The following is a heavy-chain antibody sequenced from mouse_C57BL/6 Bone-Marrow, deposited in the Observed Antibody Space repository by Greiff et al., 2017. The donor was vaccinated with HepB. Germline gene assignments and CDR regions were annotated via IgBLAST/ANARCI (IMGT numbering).Heavy chain of an antibody. CDR1: GYTFTSYW. CDR3: ARGVTTVVPYFDY. V-gene: IGHV1-59*01. CDR2: IDPSDSYT. J-gene: IGHJ2*01. Sequence: QVQLQQPGAELVRPGPSVKLSCKASGYTFTSYWMHWVKQRPGQGLEWIGVIDPSDSYTNYNQKFKGKATLTVDTSSSTAYMQLSSLTSEDSAVYYCARGVTTVVPYFDYWGQGTTLTVSS. D-gene: IGHD1-1*01.